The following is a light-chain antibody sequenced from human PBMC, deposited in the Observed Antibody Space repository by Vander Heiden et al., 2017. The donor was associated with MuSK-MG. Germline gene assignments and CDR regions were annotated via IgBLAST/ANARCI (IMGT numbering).Light chain of an antibody. J-gene: IGLJ2*01. CDR1: SGHSSYA. CDR3: QTWGTGIVV. Sequence: QLVLTQSPSASASLGASVKLTCTLSSGHSSYAIAWHQQQPEKGPRYLMKLNSDGSHSKGDGIPDRFSGSSSGAARYLTIASRQAEDEDDYYCQTWGTGIVVFGGGTKLTVL. V-gene: IGLV4-69*01. CDR2: LNSDGSH.